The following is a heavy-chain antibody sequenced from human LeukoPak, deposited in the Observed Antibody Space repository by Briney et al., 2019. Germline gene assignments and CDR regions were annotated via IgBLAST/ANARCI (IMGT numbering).Heavy chain of an antibody. Sequence: GGSLRLSCAASGFTFSSYGMHWVRQAPGKGLEWVAFIRSDGITTYYADSVNGRFTISRDNSKNTLYVQMNSLRAEDTALYYCAKDGTYYFWGDHKGDYFDYWGQGTLVTVSS. CDR2: IRSDGITT. CDR3: AKDGTYYFWGDHKGDYFDY. J-gene: IGHJ4*02. V-gene: IGHV3-30*02. CDR1: GFTFSSYG. D-gene: IGHD3-3*01.